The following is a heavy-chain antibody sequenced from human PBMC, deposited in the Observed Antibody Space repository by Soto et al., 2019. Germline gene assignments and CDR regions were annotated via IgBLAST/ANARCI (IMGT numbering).Heavy chain of an antibody. V-gene: IGHV3-33*01. CDR2: IWYDGSNK. Sequence: QVQLVESGGGVVQPGRSLRLSCAASGFTFSSYGMHWVRQAPGKGLEWVAVIWYDGSNKYYADSVKGRFTISRDNSKNTLYLQMNSLRAEDTAVYYCARDVQVLLWCGYRGYYMDVWGKGTTVTVSS. CDR1: GFTFSSYG. J-gene: IGHJ6*03. CDR3: ARDVQVLLWCGYRGYYMDV. D-gene: IGHD3-10*01.